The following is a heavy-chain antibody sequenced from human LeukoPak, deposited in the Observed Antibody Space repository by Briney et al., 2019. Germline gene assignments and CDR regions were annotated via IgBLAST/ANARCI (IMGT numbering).Heavy chain of an antibody. Sequence: GASVKVSCKASGYTFTGYYMHWVRQAPGQGLEWMGIINPSGGSTSYAQKFQGRVTMTRDMSTSTVYMELSSLRSEDTAVYYCARAVVITRGLFDYWGQGTLVTVSS. J-gene: IGHJ4*02. V-gene: IGHV1-46*01. CDR2: INPSGGST. CDR3: ARAVVITRGLFDY. D-gene: IGHD3-22*01. CDR1: GYTFTGYY.